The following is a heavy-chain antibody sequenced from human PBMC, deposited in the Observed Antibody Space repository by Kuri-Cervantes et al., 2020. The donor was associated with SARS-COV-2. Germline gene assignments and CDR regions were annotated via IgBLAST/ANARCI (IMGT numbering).Heavy chain of an antibody. V-gene: IGHV4-61*09. CDR3: ARLDKDIVLMVYVSNWFDP. Sequence: SQTLSLTCAVSGVSVSGGTYYWSWIRQPAGKGLEWIGHLDTSGNPTYNPSLKSRVTISVDTSKNQFSLKLSSVTAADTAVYYCARLDKDIVLMVYVSNWFDPWGQGTLVTVSS. D-gene: IGHD2-8*01. CDR2: LDTSGNP. J-gene: IGHJ5*02. CDR1: GVSVSGGTYY.